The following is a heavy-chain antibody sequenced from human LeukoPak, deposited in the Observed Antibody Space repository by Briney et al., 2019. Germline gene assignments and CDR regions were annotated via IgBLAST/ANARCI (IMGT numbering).Heavy chain of an antibody. Sequence: PGGSLRLSCAASGFTFSDYYMSWIRQAPGKGLEWVSYISSSGSTIYYADSVKGRFTIFRDNAKNSLYLQMNSLRAEDTAVYYCAREGSIAARSYYGMDVWGQGTTVTVSS. CDR3: AREGSIAARSYYGMDV. J-gene: IGHJ6*02. D-gene: IGHD6-6*01. V-gene: IGHV3-11*01. CDR1: GFTFSDYY. CDR2: ISSSGSTI.